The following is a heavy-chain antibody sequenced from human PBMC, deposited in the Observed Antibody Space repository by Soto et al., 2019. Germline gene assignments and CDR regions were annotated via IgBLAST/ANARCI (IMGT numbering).Heavy chain of an antibody. J-gene: IGHJ6*02. CDR3: ARGMAVTATLSYGVDI. D-gene: IGHD2-21*02. V-gene: IGHV4-31*03. Sequence: QVQLQESGPGLVKPSQTLSLTCTVSGGSISSGGYWWSWIRQHPGKGLEWIGYIYYSGSTYYNPSLKSRVIISGDTSKSQFSLKLGSVTAADTAVYYCARGMAVTATLSYGVDIWGQGTTVTVSS. CDR2: IYYSGST. CDR1: GGSISSGGYW.